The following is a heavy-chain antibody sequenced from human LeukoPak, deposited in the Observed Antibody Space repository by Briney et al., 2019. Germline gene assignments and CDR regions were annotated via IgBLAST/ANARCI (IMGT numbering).Heavy chain of an antibody. D-gene: IGHD3-22*01. CDR1: GFTFSSFS. CDR3: ARAGTYYYDSSGYFFDY. CDR2: ISSSSSYI. Sequence: GGSLRLSCAASGFTFSSFSMNWVRQAPGKGLEWVSSISSSSSYIYYADSVKGRFTISRDNAKNSLYLQMNSLRAEDTAVYYCARAGTYYYDSSGYFFDYWGQGTLVTVSS. V-gene: IGHV3-21*01. J-gene: IGHJ4*02.